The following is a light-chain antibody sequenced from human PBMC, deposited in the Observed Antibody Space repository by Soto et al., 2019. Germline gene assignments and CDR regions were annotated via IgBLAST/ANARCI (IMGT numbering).Light chain of an antibody. J-gene: IGKJ5*01. CDR3: QQYNNWPPIT. CDR1: QSVSSN. Sequence: EIVMTQSPATLSVSPGERATLSCRASQSVSSNLAWYQQKPGQAPRLLIYGASTSATGIPARCSGSGSGTEFTLTISSLQSADFAVYYCQQYNNWPPITFGQGTRLEIK. CDR2: GAS. V-gene: IGKV3-15*01.